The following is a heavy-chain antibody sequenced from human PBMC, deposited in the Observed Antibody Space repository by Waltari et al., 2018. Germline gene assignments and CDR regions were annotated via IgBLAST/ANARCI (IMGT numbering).Heavy chain of an antibody. CDR2: IYHTGST. CDR3: ASRAVAGNNFDY. V-gene: IGHV4-4*02. Sequence: QVQLRESGPGLVKPLGTLSLTCAGPGGSLYINNLWSWVRQAPGKGLDWIGEIYHTGSTNYNPALKSRVTISVDKSRNHFSLNLTSVTVADTALYYCASRAVAGNNFDYWGQGRLVTVSS. J-gene: IGHJ4*02. D-gene: IGHD6-19*01. CDR1: GGSLYINNL.